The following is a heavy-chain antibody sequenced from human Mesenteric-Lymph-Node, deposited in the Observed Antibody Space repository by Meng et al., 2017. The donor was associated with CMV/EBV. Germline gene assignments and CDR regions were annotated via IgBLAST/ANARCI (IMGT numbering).Heavy chain of an antibody. CDR2: IRYDGRNE. V-gene: IGHV3-30*02. CDR3: AKDPGEI. Sequence: GESLKISCAASGSSFSTYSVNWVRQPPGKGLEWVAFIRYDGRNENYAQSVKGRFTISRDNSKNTIYLHMNSLSAEDTGDYYCAKDPGEIWGQGTMVTVSS. J-gene: IGHJ3*02. CDR1: GSSFSTYS. D-gene: IGHD3-16*01.